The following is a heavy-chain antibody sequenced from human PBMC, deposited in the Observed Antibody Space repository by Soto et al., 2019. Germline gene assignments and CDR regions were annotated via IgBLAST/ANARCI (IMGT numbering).Heavy chain of an antibody. CDR3: ARSVSDGSGSYYNRPWFDP. D-gene: IGHD3-10*01. V-gene: IGHV4-30-4*01. CDR1: GGSISSGDYY. Sequence: SETLSLTCTVSGGSISSGDYYWSWIRQPPGKGLEWIGYIYYSGSTYYNPSLKSRVTISVDTSKNQFSLKLSSVTAADTAVYYCARSVSDGSGSYYNRPWFDPWGQGTLVTVSS. CDR2: IYYSGST. J-gene: IGHJ5*02.